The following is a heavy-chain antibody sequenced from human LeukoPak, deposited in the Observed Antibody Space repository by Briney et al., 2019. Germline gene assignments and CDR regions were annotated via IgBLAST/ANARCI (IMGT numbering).Heavy chain of an antibody. CDR1: GFTFSSYS. J-gene: IGHJ4*02. CDR3: ASGQWLVPIDY. Sequence: GGSLRLPCAASGFTFSSYSMNWVRQAPGKGLEWVSYISSSSSTIYYADSVKGRFTISRDNAKNSLYLQMNSLRAEDTAVYYCASGQWLVPIDYRGQGTLVTVSS. D-gene: IGHD6-19*01. V-gene: IGHV3-48*01. CDR2: ISSSSSTI.